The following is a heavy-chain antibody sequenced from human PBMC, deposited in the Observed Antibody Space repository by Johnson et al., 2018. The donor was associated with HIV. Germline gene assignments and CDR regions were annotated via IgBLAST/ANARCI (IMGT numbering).Heavy chain of an antibody. D-gene: IGHD1-26*01. V-gene: IGHV3-33*05. CDR2: ISHDGGNK. CDR3: AKDLFTEREDDVFDV. J-gene: IGHJ3*01. CDR1: GFTFSSYG. Sequence: QVQLVESGGALVQPGGSLRLSCAASGFTFSSYGMHWVRQAPGKGLEWVAVISHDGGNKYYADSVKGRFTISRDNSKNTLYLQMNSLRAEDTAVYYCAKDLFTEREDDVFDVWGQGTMVTVSS.